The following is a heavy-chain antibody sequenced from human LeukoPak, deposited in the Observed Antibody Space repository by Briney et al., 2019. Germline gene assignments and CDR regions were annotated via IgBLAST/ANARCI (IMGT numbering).Heavy chain of an antibody. V-gene: IGHV4-59*05. CDR3: ARTDYSNPFDY. CDR2: IYYSGST. Sequence: SETLSLTCTVSGGSISSYYWSWIRQPAGKGLEWIGSIYYSGSTYYNPSLKSRVTISVDTSKNQFSLKLSSVTAADTAVYYCARTDYSNPFDYWGQGTLVTVSS. D-gene: IGHD4-11*01. J-gene: IGHJ4*02. CDR1: GGSISSYY.